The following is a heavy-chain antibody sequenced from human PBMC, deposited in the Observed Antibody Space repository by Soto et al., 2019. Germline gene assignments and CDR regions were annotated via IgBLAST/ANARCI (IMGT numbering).Heavy chain of an antibody. V-gene: IGHV3-48*01. CDR2: ISSSSSTI. J-gene: IGHJ3*02. Sequence: PGGSLRLSCAASGFTFSSYSMNWVRQAPGKGLEWVSYISSSSSTIYYADSVKGRFTISRDNAKNSLYLQMNSLRAEDTAVYYWARGIYDYGDPGAFDIWGQGTMVTVSS. D-gene: IGHD4-17*01. CDR1: GFTFSSYS. CDR3: ARGIYDYGDPGAFDI.